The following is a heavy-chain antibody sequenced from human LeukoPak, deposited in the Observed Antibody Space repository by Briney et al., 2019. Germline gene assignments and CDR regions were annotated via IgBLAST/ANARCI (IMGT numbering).Heavy chain of an antibody. J-gene: IGHJ3*02. Sequence: GGSLRLSCAASGFTFSNYAMHWVRQAPGKGLECVAAISHDASNKYYADSVKGRFTISRDNSKNTLYLQMNSLRAEDTAVYYCARGFLAFVRYLDWALLAFDIWGQGTMVTVSS. CDR3: ARGFLAFVRYLDWALLAFDI. CDR2: ISHDASNK. D-gene: IGHD3-9*01. CDR1: GFTFSNYA. V-gene: IGHV3-30*14.